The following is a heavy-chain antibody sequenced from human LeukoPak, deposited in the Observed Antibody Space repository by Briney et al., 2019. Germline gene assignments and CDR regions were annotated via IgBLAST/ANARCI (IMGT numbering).Heavy chain of an antibody. J-gene: IGHJ4*02. CDR1: GFTFTRYW. CDR3: ARYGDYIMPPFDY. V-gene: IGHV3-7*01. CDR2: IKQDGSET. Sequence: GGSLRLSCVASGFTFTRYWMSWVRQAPGKGLEWVANIKQDGSETHYVDSVKGRFTISRDNAMNSVYMQMNSLSDDDTAVYFCARYGDYIMPPFDYWGQGILVTVSS. D-gene: IGHD4-17*01.